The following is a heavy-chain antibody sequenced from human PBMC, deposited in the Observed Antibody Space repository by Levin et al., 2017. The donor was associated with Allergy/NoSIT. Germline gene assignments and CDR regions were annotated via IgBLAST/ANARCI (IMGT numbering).Heavy chain of an antibody. CDR3: AREMAETAADTFDI. Sequence: GASVKVSCKASGYTFTFYGISWVRQAPGQGLEWMGWISPYNGNTNFAQNLQGRVTMTTDTSTSTAYMELRSLTSDDTAVYYCAREMAETAADTFDIWGQGTMVTVSS. CDR2: ISPYNGNT. D-gene: IGHD2-8*01. J-gene: IGHJ3*02. CDR1: GYTFTFYG. V-gene: IGHV1-18*01.